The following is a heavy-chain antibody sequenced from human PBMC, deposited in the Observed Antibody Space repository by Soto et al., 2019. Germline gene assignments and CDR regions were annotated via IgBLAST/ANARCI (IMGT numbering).Heavy chain of an antibody. CDR1: GISITSSY. CDR3: ARGRHGFGP. CDR2: ISDRWGT. Sequence: QMHLQESGPGLVKPSETLSLTCTVSGISITSSYWNWIRQSPGKGLEWIGQISDRWGTNYNPPFESRVTITTDTSKNQVSLTLTAVDGADTAVYFCARGRHGFGPWGQGTLVTVPS. J-gene: IGHJ5*02. V-gene: IGHV4-59*01.